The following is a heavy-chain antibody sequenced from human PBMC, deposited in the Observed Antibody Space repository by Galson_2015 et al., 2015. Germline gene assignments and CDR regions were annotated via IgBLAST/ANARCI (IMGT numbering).Heavy chain of an antibody. CDR3: AREGKYDSSGYYYLGAFDI. J-gene: IGHJ3*02. CDR2: IYTSGST. Sequence: TLSLTCTVSGGSISSGSYYWSWIRQPAGKGLEWIGRIYTSGSTNYNPSLKSRVTISVDTSKNQFSLKLSSVTAADTAVYYCAREGKYDSSGYYYLGAFDIWGQGTMVTVSS. D-gene: IGHD3-22*01. V-gene: IGHV4-61*02. CDR1: GGSISSGSYY.